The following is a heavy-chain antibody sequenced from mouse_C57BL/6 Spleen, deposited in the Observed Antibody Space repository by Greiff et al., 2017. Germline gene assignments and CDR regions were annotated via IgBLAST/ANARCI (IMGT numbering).Heavy chain of an antibody. CDR3: ARYDGYFDV. CDR2: IDPSDSET. D-gene: IGHD2-3*01. J-gene: IGHJ1*03. Sequence: VKQRPIQGLEWIGNIDPSDSETHYNQKFKDKATLTVDKSSSTAYMQLSSLTSEDSAVYYCARYDGYFDVWGTGTTVTVSS. V-gene: IGHV1-52*01.